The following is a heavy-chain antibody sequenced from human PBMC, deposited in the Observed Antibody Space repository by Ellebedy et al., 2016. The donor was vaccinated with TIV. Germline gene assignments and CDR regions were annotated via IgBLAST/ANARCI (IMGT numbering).Heavy chain of an antibody. D-gene: IGHD3-10*01. CDR1: GFTFSDYY. Sequence: GESLKISXAASGFTFSDYYMSWIRQAPGKGLEWVSYISSSGSTIYYADSVKGRFTISRDNAKNSLYLQMNSLRAEDTAVYYCARAGYGSGSRDSVWGQGTTVTVSS. V-gene: IGHV3-11*01. CDR2: ISSSGSTI. J-gene: IGHJ6*02. CDR3: ARAGYGSGSRDSV.